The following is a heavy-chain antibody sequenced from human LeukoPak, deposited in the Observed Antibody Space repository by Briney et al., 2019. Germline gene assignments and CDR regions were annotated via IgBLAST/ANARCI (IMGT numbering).Heavy chain of an antibody. CDR2: IYYSGST. J-gene: IGHJ6*03. Sequence: SETLSLTCTVSGGSISSYYWSWIRQPPGKGLEWIGYIYYSGSTNYNPSLKSRVTISVDTSKNQFSLKLSSVTAADTAVYYCARTLRGVVYYYYHYYMDVWGKGTTVTVSS. D-gene: IGHD3-10*01. CDR1: GGSISSYY. V-gene: IGHV4-59*08. CDR3: ARTLRGVVYYYYHYYMDV.